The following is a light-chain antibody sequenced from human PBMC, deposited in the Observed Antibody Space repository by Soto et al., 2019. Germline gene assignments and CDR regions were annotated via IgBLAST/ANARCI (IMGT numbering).Light chain of an antibody. CDR1: QSVSYY. J-gene: IGKJ1*01. Sequence: EIVLTQSPGTLSLSPGERATLSCRASQSVSYYLAWYQQKPGQAPRLLIYDASSRATGVPDRFSGSGSGTDFTLTISRLEPEDFAVYYCQQRSNWPGTFGQGTKVDIK. V-gene: IGKV3D-20*02. CDR3: QQRSNWPGT. CDR2: DAS.